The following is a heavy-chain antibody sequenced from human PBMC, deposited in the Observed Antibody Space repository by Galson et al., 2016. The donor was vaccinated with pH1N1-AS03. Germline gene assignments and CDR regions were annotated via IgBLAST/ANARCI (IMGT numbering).Heavy chain of an antibody. Sequence: ATLSLTCTVSGDSIGNYYWSWIRQPPGKGPEWICYVYHTGSTSYNPSLKSRVTISVDTSNNPLFLRLNSVTAADTAVYYCAREWSAFDIWGQGTMVTVSS. D-gene: IGHD2-8*01. CDR2: VYHTGST. CDR3: AREWSAFDI. J-gene: IGHJ3*02. CDR1: GDSIGNYY. V-gene: IGHV4-59*01.